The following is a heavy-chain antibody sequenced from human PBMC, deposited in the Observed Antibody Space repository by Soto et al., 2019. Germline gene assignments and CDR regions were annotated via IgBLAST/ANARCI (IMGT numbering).Heavy chain of an antibody. CDR2: INSVSGGT. Sequence: QVHLVQSGAEVKRPGASVRVSCKASGNTNTIYFIHWLRQAPGQGLEWMGWINSVSGGTNFAHKFQGRVTMTRDTSTTTAFMELSGLTSADTAVYYCARGGSYYALWGQGTLVSVSS. CDR1: GNTNTIYF. CDR3: ARGGSYYAL. J-gene: IGHJ4*01. D-gene: IGHD1-26*01. V-gene: IGHV1-2*02.